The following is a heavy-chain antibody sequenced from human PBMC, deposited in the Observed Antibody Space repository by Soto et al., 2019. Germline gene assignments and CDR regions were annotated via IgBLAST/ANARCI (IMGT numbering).Heavy chain of an antibody. J-gene: IGHJ4*02. CDR3: AKERVGRGTDY. D-gene: IGHD3-10*01. CDR1: GFTFSNYA. Sequence: EVLLLDSGGGMVKPGGSLRLSCEASGFTFSNYAMTGVRQAPGEGPEWISTVINGGGGTYYAYSVQGRFTISRDNSKNTLYLQVSSLRAEDKAVYYFAKERVGRGTDYWGQGFLVTVSS. V-gene: IGHV3-23*01. CDR2: VINGGGGT.